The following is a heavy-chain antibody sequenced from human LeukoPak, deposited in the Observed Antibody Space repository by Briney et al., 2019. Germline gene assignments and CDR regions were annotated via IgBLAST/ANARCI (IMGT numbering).Heavy chain of an antibody. CDR3: ARGLSSGGSCYTD. V-gene: IGHV3-11*01. CDR1: GFTFSSYA. CDR2: ISGSGTSI. J-gene: IGHJ4*02. D-gene: IGHD2-15*01. Sequence: PGGSLRLSCAASGFTFSSYAMSWIRQAPGKGLEWVSYISGSGTSINYADSVKGRFTISRDNAKNSLYLQMNSLRAEDTAVYYCARGLSSGGSCYTDWGQGTLVTVSS.